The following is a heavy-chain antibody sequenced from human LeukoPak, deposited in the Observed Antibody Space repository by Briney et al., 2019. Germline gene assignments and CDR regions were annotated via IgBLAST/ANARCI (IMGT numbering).Heavy chain of an antibody. CDR2: INTYNGNT. J-gene: IGHJ4*02. CDR3: ARVVLDHYYDSSGYLGTLDY. V-gene: IGHV1-18*01. CDR1: GYAFTNYG. D-gene: IGHD3-22*01. Sequence: ASVKVSCKASGYAFTNYGISWVRQAPGQGLEWMGWINTYNGNTNYAQKFQGRVTMTTDTSTSTAYMELRSLRSDDTAVYYCARVVLDHYYDSSGYLGTLDYWGQGTLVTVSS.